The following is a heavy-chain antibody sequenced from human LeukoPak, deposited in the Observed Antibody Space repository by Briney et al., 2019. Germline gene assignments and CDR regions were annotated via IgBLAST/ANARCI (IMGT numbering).Heavy chain of an antibody. CDR2: IYYSGST. J-gene: IGHJ4*02. Sequence: SETLSLTCTVSVGSISSYYWSWIRQPPGKGLEWIGYIYYSGSTNYNPSLKSRVTISVDTSKNQFSLKLSSVTAADTAVYYCARSRRGSGWYYYWGQGTLVTVSS. CDR1: VGSISSYY. D-gene: IGHD6-19*01. V-gene: IGHV4-59*08. CDR3: ARSRRGSGWYYY.